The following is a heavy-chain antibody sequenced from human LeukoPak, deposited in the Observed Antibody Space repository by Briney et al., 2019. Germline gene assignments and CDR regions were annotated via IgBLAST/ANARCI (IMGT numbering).Heavy chain of an antibody. Sequence: GGSLRLSCAASGFTFTNAWMSWVRQAPGKGLEWVGRIKSKTDGGTTDYAAPVKGRFTISRDDSKNTLYLLMNSLKTEDTAVYYCTTDVGRRAVALYWGQGTLVTVSS. V-gene: IGHV3-15*01. J-gene: IGHJ4*02. CDR2: IKSKTDGGTT. D-gene: IGHD6-19*01. CDR3: TTDVGRRAVALY. CDR1: GFTFTNAW.